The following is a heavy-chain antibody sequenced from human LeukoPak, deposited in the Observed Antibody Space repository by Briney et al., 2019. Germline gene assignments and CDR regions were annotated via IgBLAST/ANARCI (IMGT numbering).Heavy chain of an antibody. CDR2: IYYSGST. V-gene: IGHV4-39*07. CDR3: AREGPGGFDP. J-gene: IGHJ5*02. CDR1: GGSISSSSYY. Sequence: PSETLSLTCTVSGGSISSSSYYWGWIRQPPGKGLEWIGSIYYSGSTYYNPSLKSRVTISVDTSKDQFSLKLSSVTAADTAVYYCAREGPGGFDPWGQGTLVTVSS. D-gene: IGHD3-10*01.